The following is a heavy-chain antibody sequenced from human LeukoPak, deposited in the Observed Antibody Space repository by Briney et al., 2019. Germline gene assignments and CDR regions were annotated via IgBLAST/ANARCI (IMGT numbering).Heavy chain of an antibody. J-gene: IGHJ3*02. CDR1: GFTFSDYY. Sequence: PGGSLRLSCAASGFTFSDYYMSWIRQAPGKGLEWVSYISSSGSTIYYADSVKGRFTISRDNAKNSLYLQMNSLRAEDAAVYYCARERDYDSSGYYYVGAFDIWGQGTMVTVSS. V-gene: IGHV3-11*04. CDR3: ARERDYDSSGYYYVGAFDI. D-gene: IGHD3-22*01. CDR2: ISSSGSTI.